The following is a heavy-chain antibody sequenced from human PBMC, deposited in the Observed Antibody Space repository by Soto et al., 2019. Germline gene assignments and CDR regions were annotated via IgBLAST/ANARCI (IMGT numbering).Heavy chain of an antibody. CDR2: IIPIFGTA. J-gene: IGHJ4*02. CDR1: GGTFSSYA. V-gene: IGHV1-69*13. Sequence: SVKVSCKASGGTFSSYAISWVRQAPGQGLEWMGGIIPIFGTANYAQKFQGRVTITADESTSTAYMELSSLRSEDTAVYYCARAFVVVVAAPGYFDYWGPGTLVTVSS. D-gene: IGHD2-15*01. CDR3: ARAFVVVVAAPGYFDY.